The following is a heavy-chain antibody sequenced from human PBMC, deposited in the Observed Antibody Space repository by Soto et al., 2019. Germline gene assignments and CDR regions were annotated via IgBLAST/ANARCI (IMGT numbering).Heavy chain of an antibody. J-gene: IGHJ6*02. CDR2: IFYSGST. CDR1: GGSISSGGYY. CDR3: ARELRFGEDYYGMDV. V-gene: IGHV4-31*03. D-gene: IGHD3-10*01. Sequence: PSETLSLTCTVSGGSISSGGYYWSWIRQHQGKGLEWIGYIFYSGSTYYNPSLKSRVTLSVDTSKNQFSLKLSSVTAADTAVYYCARELRFGEDYYGMDVRGQGTTVTVSS.